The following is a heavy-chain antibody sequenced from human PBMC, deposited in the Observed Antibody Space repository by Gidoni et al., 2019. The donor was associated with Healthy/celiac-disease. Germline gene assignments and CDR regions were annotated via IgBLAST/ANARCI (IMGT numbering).Heavy chain of an antibody. CDR1: GFSLSPASMG. V-gene: IGHV2-26*01. J-gene: IGHJ4*02. Sequence: VTLPESGPVLAKPTETLTLPFTVSGFSLSPASMGVSWIRPPPGKALEWLAHIFANDEKSYSTPLKSSLTISKDTSKSQVVLTMTNMDPVDTATYYCARMGFVGATSWWYFDYWGQGTLVTVSS. CDR3: ARMGFVGATSWWYFDY. D-gene: IGHD1-26*01. CDR2: IFANDEK.